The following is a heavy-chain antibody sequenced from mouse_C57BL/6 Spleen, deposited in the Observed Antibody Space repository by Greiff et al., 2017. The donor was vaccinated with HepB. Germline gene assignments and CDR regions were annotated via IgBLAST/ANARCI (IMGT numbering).Heavy chain of an antibody. CDR2: ISDGGSYT. Sequence: EVKLQESGGGLVKPGGSLKLSCAASGFTFSSYAMSWVRQTPEKRLEWVATISDGGSYTYYPDNVKGRFTISRDNAKNNLYLQMSHLKSEDTAMYYCARERATGYFDVWGTGTTVTVSS. D-gene: IGHD3-1*01. CDR3: ARERATGYFDV. V-gene: IGHV5-4*01. J-gene: IGHJ1*03. CDR1: GFTFSSYA.